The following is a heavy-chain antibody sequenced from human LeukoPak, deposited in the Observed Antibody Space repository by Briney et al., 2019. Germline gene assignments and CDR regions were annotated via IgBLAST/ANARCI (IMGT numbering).Heavy chain of an antibody. CDR1: GGSISSYY. V-gene: IGHV4-59*01. CDR3: ARGKPIYDFWSGYCIFDY. CDR2: IYYSGST. J-gene: IGHJ4*02. Sequence: SETLSLTCTVSGGSISSYYWSWIRQPPGKGLEWIGYIYYSGSTNYNPSLKSRVTISVDTSKNQFSLKLSSVTAADTAVYYCARGKPIYDFWSGYCIFDYWGQGTLVTVSS. D-gene: IGHD3-3*01.